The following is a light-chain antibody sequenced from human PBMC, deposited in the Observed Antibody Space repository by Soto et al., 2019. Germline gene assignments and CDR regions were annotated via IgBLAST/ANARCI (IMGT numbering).Light chain of an antibody. V-gene: IGKV2-30*01. CDR1: QSLVYSDGNTY. J-gene: IGKJ3*01. Sequence: DVVMTQSPLSLPVTLGQPASISCRSSQSLVYSDGNTYLNWFQQRPGQSPRRLIYKVSNRDSGVPDRFSGGGSGTDFTLKISRVEAEDVGVYHCMQGTHWPQFTFGPGTKVDIK. CDR3: MQGTHWPQFT. CDR2: KVS.